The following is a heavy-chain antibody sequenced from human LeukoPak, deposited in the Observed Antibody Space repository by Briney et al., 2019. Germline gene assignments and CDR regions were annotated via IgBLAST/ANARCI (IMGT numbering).Heavy chain of an antibody. D-gene: IGHD1-26*01. V-gene: IGHV4-4*07. CDR2: IYTSGST. CDR1: GGSISSYY. Sequence: SETLSLTCTVSGGSISSYYWSWIRQPAGKGLEWIGRIYTSGSTNYDASLKSRVSMSVDTSKNQFSLKLSSVAAADTAVFYCARENSGSYREFDYWGQGTLVTVSS. CDR3: ARENSGSYREFDY. J-gene: IGHJ4*02.